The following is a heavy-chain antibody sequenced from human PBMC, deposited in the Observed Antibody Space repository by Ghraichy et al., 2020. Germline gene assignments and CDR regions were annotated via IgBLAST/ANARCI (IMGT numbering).Heavy chain of an antibody. CDR2: IRSKAENYAT. Sequence: GGSLRLSCAASGFTFSGSNIHWVRQASGKGLEWVGRIRSKAENYATTYAASVKGRFTISRDDSKNTAYLQMNSLKTEDTAVYYCKGSDSSMGDWGQGTLVTVSS. J-gene: IGHJ4*02. D-gene: IGHD5-18*01. V-gene: IGHV3-73*01. CDR3: KGSDSSMGD. CDR1: GFTFSGSN.